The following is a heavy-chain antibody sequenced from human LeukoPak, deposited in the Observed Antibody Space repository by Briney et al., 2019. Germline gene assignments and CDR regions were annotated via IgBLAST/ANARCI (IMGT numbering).Heavy chain of an antibody. CDR2: ISPNSGGT. J-gene: IGHJ4*02. CDR3: ATRGYTSGWYEDY. Sequence: ASVKVSCKASGYTFTGYYMHWVRQAPGQGLEWMGWISPNSGGTKYAQKFQGRVTMTRDTSIRTAYMELTRLRSDDTAVYYCATRGYTSGWYEDYWGQGTLVTVSS. CDR1: GYTFTGYY. V-gene: IGHV1-2*02. D-gene: IGHD6-19*01.